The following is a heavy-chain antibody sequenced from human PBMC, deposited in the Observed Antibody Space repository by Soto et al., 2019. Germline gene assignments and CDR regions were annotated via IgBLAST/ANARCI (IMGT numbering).Heavy chain of an antibody. J-gene: IGHJ4*02. Sequence: AETLRLTCAASGVTFSGYCKHWVRQSPGKGLEWVAVIWYDGSNKYYADSVNGRFTISRDNSKNTLYLPMNSLRSEDTAVYYCARDRDTAMFGYVFSYWGQGTLVTVSS. CDR2: IWYDGSNK. V-gene: IGHV3-33*08. CDR3: ARDRDTAMFGYVFSY. CDR1: GVTFSGYC. D-gene: IGHD5-18*01.